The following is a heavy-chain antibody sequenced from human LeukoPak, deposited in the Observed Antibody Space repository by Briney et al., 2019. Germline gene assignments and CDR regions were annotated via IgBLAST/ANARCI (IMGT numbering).Heavy chain of an antibody. CDR1: GGSISSSRYY. CDR2: IYYTGST. V-gene: IGHV4-39*07. Sequence: SETLSLTCTVSGGSISSSRYYWGWIRQPPGKGLEWIGSIYYTGSTYSNPSLKSRVTVSGDTSKNQFSLNLSSVTAADTAVYYCARDYCAGDCYIPAWYFDLWGRGILVTVSS. D-gene: IGHD2-21*02. J-gene: IGHJ2*01. CDR3: ARDYCAGDCYIPAWYFDL.